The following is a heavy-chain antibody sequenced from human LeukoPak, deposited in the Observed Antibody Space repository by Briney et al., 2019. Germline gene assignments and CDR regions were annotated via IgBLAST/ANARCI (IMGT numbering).Heavy chain of an antibody. V-gene: IGHV4-38-2*02. CDR2: IYHSGST. J-gene: IGHJ6*03. D-gene: IGHD4-23*01. CDR3: ARDYGGSYYYYYYMDV. CDR1: GYSISSGYY. Sequence: PSETLSLTCAVSGYSISSGYYWGWIRQPPGKGLEWIGSIYHSGSTYYNPSLKSRVTISVDTSKNQFSLKLSSVTAADTAVYYCARDYGGSYYYYYYMDVWGKGTTATVSS.